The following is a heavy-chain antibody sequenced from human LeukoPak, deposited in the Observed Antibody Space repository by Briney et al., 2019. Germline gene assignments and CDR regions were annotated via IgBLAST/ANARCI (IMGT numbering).Heavy chain of an antibody. Sequence: PGGSLRLSCAASGFTVSSNYMSWVRQAPGKGLEWVSVIYSGSSTYYADSVKGRFTISRDNSKNTLYLQMNSLRAEDTALYYCAKLIAVAGSDDYWGQGTLVTVSS. J-gene: IGHJ4*02. D-gene: IGHD6-19*01. CDR1: GFTVSSNY. CDR2: IYSGSST. V-gene: IGHV3-53*01. CDR3: AKLIAVAGSDDY.